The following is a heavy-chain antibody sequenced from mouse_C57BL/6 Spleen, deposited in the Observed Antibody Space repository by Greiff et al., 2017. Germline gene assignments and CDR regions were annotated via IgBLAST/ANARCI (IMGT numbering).Heavy chain of an antibody. CDR2: INPGSGGT. CDR1: GYAFTNYL. D-gene: IGHD2-4*01. CDR3: AREDYDYDGAFDY. V-gene: IGHV1-54*01. J-gene: IGHJ2*01. Sequence: QVQLQQSGAELVRPGTSVKVSCKASGYAFTNYLIEWVKQRPGQGLEWIGVINPGSGGTNYNEKFKGKATLTADKSASTAYMQLSSLTSEDSAVDFCAREDYDYDGAFDYWGQGTTLTVSS.